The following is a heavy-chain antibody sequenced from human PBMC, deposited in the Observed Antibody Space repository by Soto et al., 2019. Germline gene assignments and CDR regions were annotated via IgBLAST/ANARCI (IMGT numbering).Heavy chain of an antibody. D-gene: IGHD3-10*01. CDR1: EFPFSTSG. J-gene: IGHJ4*02. Sequence: EVQLVDSGGGLVQPGGSLRLSGAGPEFPFSTSGRPWFRQAPGEGLVWVSRINTDGGSTSYADSVKGRFTISRDNAKNTLYLQMNSLRVEDTAMYYCAKRGVDTFGLSYWGQGTLVTVSS. V-gene: IGHV3-74*01. CDR3: AKRGVDTFGLSY. CDR2: INTDGGST.